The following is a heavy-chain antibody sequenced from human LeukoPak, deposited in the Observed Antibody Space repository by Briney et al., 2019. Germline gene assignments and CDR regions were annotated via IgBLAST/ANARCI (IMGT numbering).Heavy chain of an antibody. Sequence: SETLSLTCAVYGGSFSGYYWSWIRQPPGKGLEWIGYIYYSGSTNYNPSLKSRVTISVDTSKNQFSLKLSSVTAADTAVYYCARGGDGYNFQHYMDVWGKGTTVTVSS. CDR1: GGSFSGYY. V-gene: IGHV4-59*01. D-gene: IGHD5-24*01. J-gene: IGHJ6*03. CDR3: ARGGDGYNFQHYMDV. CDR2: IYYSGST.